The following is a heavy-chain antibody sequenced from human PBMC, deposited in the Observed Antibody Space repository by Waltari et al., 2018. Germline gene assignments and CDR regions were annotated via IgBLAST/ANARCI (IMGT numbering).Heavy chain of an antibody. Sequence: QLQLQESGPGLVKPSETLSLTCTVSGGSISSSSYYWGWIRQPPGKGLEWIGSIYYSGSTYYTPSLKSRVTISVDTSKNQFSLKLSSVTAADTAVYYCACRTMATKPFDYWGQGTLVTVSS. V-gene: IGHV4-39*07. CDR3: ACRTMATKPFDY. CDR2: IYYSGST. CDR1: GGSISSSSYY. D-gene: IGHD5-12*01. J-gene: IGHJ4*02.